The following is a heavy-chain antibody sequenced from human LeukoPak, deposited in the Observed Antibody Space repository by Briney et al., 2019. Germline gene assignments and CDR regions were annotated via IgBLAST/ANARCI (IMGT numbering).Heavy chain of an antibody. V-gene: IGHV4-39*01. CDR2: IYYSGST. CDR1: GGSISSSSYY. Sequence: PSETLSLTCTVSGGSISSSSYYWRWIRQPPGKGLEWIGSIYYSGSTYYNPSLKSRVTISVDTSKNQFSLKLSSVTAADTAVYYCARREQEFFDYWGQGTLVTVSS. CDR3: ARREQEFFDY. J-gene: IGHJ4*02. D-gene: IGHD1/OR15-1a*01.